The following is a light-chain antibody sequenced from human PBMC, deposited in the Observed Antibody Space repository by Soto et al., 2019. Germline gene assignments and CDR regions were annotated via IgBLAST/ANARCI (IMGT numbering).Light chain of an antibody. CDR1: TSNIGTNT. CDR2: SND. J-gene: IGLJ2*01. Sequence: QSVLTQSPSASGTPGQRVSISCSGSTSNIGTNTVSWYQHVPGTAPKLLIYSNDQRPSAVPGRFSGSKSGTSASLAISGLLSEDEADYYCATWDDSLNVVFGVGTKVTVL. CDR3: ATWDDSLNVV. V-gene: IGLV1-44*01.